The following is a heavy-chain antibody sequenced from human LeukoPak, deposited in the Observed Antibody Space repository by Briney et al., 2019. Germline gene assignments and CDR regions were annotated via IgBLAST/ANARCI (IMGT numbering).Heavy chain of an antibody. CDR1: GGTFSSYA. V-gene: IGHV1-69*13. D-gene: IGHD3-22*01. Sequence: GASVTVSCKASGGTFSSYAISWVRQAPGQGLEWMGGIIPIFGTANYAQKFQGRVTITADESTSTAYMELSSLRSEDTAVYYCASGAEGYYDSSGYYYNRFHFDYWGQGTLVTVSS. J-gene: IGHJ4*02. CDR2: IIPIFGTA. CDR3: ASGAEGYYDSSGYYYNRFHFDY.